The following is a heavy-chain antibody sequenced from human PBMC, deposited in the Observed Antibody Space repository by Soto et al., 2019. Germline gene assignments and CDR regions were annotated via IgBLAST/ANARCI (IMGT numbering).Heavy chain of an antibody. CDR2: IIPIFGTA. CDR3: ARKCGVVVTATCGYFDY. D-gene: IGHD2-21*02. Sequence: SVKVSCKASGGTFSSYAISCVRQAPGQGLEWMGGIIPIFGTANYAQRFQGRVTITADESTSTAYMELSSLRSEDTAVYYCARKCGVVVTATCGYFDYWGQGTLVTVSS. J-gene: IGHJ4*02. CDR1: GGTFSSYA. V-gene: IGHV1-69*13.